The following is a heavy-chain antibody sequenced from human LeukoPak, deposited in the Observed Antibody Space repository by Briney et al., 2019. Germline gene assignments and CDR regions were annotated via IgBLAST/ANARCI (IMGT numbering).Heavy chain of an antibody. CDR2: INHSGST. CDR1: GGSFSGYY. V-gene: IGHV4-34*01. CDR3: ARGGKITMVRGVNPFGTYRNWFDP. D-gene: IGHD3-10*01. J-gene: IGHJ5*02. Sequence: PSETLSLTCAVYGGSFSGYYWSWIRQPPGKGLEWIGEINHSGSTNYNPSLKGRVTISVDTSKNQFPLKLSSVTAADTAVYYCARGGKITMVRGVNPFGTYRNWFDPWGQGTLVAVSS.